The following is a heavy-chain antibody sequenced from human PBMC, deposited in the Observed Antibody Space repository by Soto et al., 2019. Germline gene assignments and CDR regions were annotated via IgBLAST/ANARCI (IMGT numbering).Heavy chain of an antibody. CDR1: GLTFDSYA. CDR2: ISGSGDTT. D-gene: IGHD1-26*01. V-gene: IGHV3-23*01. Sequence: GGSLRLSCAASGLTFDSYAMSWVRQAPGKGLEWVSAISGSGDTTYHADSVKGRFTISRDNSKNTLYLQMNSLRVEDTAVYYCAKDYRGPSISPRDDGYFDYWGQGALVTVSS. CDR3: AKDYRGPSISPRDDGYFDY. J-gene: IGHJ4*02.